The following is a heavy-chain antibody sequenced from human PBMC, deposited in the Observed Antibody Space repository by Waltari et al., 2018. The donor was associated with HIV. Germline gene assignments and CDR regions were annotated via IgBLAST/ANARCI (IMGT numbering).Heavy chain of an antibody. Sequence: EVQLVESGGGLVKPGGSLRLSCVASGFMFSAYNMNWVRQAPGKGLEWVSSISSSSIYIFYADSMKGRITISRDNAKNSLYLQMNSLTAEDTAVYYCARDGDMTSIMFNWLDPWGQGTLVTVSS. CDR2: ISSSSIYI. D-gene: IGHD2-8*01. CDR3: ARDGDMTSIMFNWLDP. V-gene: IGHV3-21*01. CDR1: GFMFSAYN. J-gene: IGHJ5*02.